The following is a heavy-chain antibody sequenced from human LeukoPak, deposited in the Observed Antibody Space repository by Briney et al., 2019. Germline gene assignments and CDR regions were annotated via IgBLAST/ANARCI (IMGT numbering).Heavy chain of an antibody. CDR3: ARILAVGWFDP. V-gene: IGHV3-21*01. D-gene: IGHD6-19*01. Sequence: GGSLRLSCAASGFTFSSYSMNWVRQAPGKGLEWVSSISSSSSYIYYADSVKGRFTISRDNAKNSLYLQMNSLGAEDTAVYYCARILAVGWFDPWGQGTLVTVSS. J-gene: IGHJ5*02. CDR1: GFTFSSYS. CDR2: ISSSSSYI.